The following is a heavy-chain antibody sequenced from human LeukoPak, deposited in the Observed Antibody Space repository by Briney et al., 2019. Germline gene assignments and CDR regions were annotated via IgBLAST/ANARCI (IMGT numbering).Heavy chain of an antibody. D-gene: IGHD1-1*01. Sequence: GASVKVSCKASGYTFTGYYVHWVRQAPGQGLEWMGWINPNRGGTNYAQKFQGRVTMTRDTSINTAYMELSRLRSDDTAVYYCARDGVQLERRCPNYYYYYHMDVWGKGTTVTVSS. J-gene: IGHJ6*03. CDR2: INPNRGGT. CDR3: ARDGVQLERRCPNYYYYYHMDV. CDR1: GYTFTGYY. V-gene: IGHV1-2*02.